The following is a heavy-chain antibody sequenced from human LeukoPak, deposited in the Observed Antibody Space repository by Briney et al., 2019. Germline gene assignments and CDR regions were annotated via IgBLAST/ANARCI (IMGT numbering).Heavy chain of an antibody. CDR2: IIPIFGTA. Sequence: SVKVSCKASGGTFSSYATSWVRQAPGQGLEWMGGIIPIFGTANYAQKFQGRVTITADKSTSTAYMERRSLRSEDTAVYYCARLSVLAGRHDFDIWGQGTMVTVSS. V-gene: IGHV1-69*06. J-gene: IGHJ3*02. CDR1: GGTFSSYA. D-gene: IGHD6-19*01. CDR3: ARLSVLAGRHDFDI.